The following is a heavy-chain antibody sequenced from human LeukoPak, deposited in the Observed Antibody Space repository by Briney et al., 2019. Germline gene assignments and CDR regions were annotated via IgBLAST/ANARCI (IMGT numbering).Heavy chain of an antibody. CDR2: INPNSGGT. V-gene: IGHV1-2*06. Sequence: ASVKVSCXASGGTFSSYAISWVRQALGQGLEWMGRINPNSGGTNYAQKFQGRVTMTRDTSISTAYMELSRLRSDDTAVYYCARHDYGDYYAFDIWGQGTMVTVSS. CDR3: ARHDYGDYYAFDI. D-gene: IGHD4-17*01. J-gene: IGHJ3*02. CDR1: GGTFSSYA.